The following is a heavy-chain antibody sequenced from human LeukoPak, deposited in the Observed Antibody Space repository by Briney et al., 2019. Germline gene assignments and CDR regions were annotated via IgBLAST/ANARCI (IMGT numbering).Heavy chain of an antibody. Sequence: GGSLRLSCAASGFSLSGYAMNWVRQAPGKGLEWVSSISSSEGRTYYAESVKGRFTISRDNSKNTLYLQMNSLRAEDTAVYYCAKGKWIQLPYYFDYWGQGTLVTVSS. CDR2: ISSSEGRT. CDR3: AKGKWIQLPYYFDY. V-gene: IGHV3-23*01. D-gene: IGHD5-18*01. J-gene: IGHJ4*02. CDR1: GFSLSGYA.